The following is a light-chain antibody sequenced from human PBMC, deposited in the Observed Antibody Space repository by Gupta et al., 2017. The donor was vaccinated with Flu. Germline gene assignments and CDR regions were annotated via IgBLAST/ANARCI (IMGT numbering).Light chain of an antibody. V-gene: IGKV1-5*03. CDR3: QQYDSYSLT. J-gene: IGKJ4*01. Sequence: GDRVTITCRASQSLSSWLAWYQQKPGKAPNLLIYKASNLESGVPSRFSGSGSGTEFTLTISSLQPEDFATYYCQQYDSYSLTFGGGTKVEI. CDR2: KAS. CDR1: QSLSSW.